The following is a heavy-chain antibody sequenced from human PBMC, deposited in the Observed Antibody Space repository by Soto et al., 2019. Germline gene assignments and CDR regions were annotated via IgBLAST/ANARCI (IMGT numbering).Heavy chain of an antibody. CDR3: ARSIAYGGVFDY. Sequence: PSETLSLTCTVSGGSISSYYWSWIRQPPGKGLEWIGYIYYSGSTNYNPSLKSRVTISVDTSKNQFSLKLSSVTAADTAVYYCARSIAYGGVFDYWGQGTLVTV. J-gene: IGHJ4*02. D-gene: IGHD4-17*01. V-gene: IGHV4-59*01. CDR2: IYYSGST. CDR1: GGSISSYY.